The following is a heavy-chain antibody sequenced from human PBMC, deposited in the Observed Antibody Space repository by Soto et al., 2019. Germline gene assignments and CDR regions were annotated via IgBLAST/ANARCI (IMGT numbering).Heavy chain of an antibody. J-gene: IGHJ2*01. CDR3: ARTYDSPEAWYFDL. CDR2: IIPIFGTA. CDR1: GGTFSSYA. D-gene: IGHD3-22*01. V-gene: IGHV1-69*06. Sequence: QVQLVQSGAEVKKPGSSVKVSCKASGGTFSSYAISWVRQAPGQGLEWMGGIIPIFGTANYAQKFQGRVTITADKSASTAYMELSSLRSEETAVYYCARTYDSPEAWYFDLWGRCTLVTVSS.